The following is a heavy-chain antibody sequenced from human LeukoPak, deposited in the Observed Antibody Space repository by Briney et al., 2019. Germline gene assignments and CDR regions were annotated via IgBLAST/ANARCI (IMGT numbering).Heavy chain of an antibody. D-gene: IGHD6-13*01. CDR2: IRYDGSNK. V-gene: IGHV3-30*02. CDR3: AKDEAAAGLYYYYYYMDV. J-gene: IGHJ6*03. CDR1: GFTFSSYG. Sequence: GGSLRLSCAASGFTFSSYGMHWVRQASGKGLEWVAFIRYDGSNKYYADSVKGRFTISRDNSKNTLYLQMNSLRAEDTAVYYCAKDEAAAGLYYYYYYMDVWGKGTTVTVSS.